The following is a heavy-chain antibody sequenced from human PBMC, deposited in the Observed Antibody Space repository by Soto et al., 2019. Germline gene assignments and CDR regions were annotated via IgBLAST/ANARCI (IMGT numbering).Heavy chain of an antibody. J-gene: IGHJ5*02. CDR3: ARDNGVTLVGAGSPGNWFDP. D-gene: IGHD6-13*01. CDR1: GFTFSNYY. CDR2: ISSSGSTI. Sequence: GGSLRLPCAASGFTFSNYYMSWIRQAPGKGLEWVSYISSSGSTIYYAASVKGRFTISRDNAKNSLYLQMNSLRAEDTAVYYYARDNGVTLVGAGSPGNWFDPWGQGTLVTVSS. V-gene: IGHV3-11*01.